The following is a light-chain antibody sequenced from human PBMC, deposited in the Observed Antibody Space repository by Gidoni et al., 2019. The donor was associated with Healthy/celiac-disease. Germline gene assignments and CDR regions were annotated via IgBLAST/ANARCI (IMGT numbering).Light chain of an antibody. V-gene: IGKV1-39*01. CDR2: AAS. Sequence: DIQMTQSPSSLSASVGDRVTITCRASQSISSYLNCYQQKPGKAPKLLISAASSLQSGVPSRFSVRGSGTSFPLTISSLHPDDFATYYCQQSYSTLGITFGGGTKVEIK. CDR1: QSISSY. J-gene: IGKJ4*01. CDR3: QQSYSTLGIT.